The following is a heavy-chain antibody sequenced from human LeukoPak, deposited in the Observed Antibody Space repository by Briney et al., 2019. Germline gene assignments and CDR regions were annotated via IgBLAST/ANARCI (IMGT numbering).Heavy chain of an antibody. J-gene: IGHJ3*02. V-gene: IGHV1-2*06. CDR1: GYTFTGYY. CDR3: ARGPLLGDSSGYSNDAFDI. CDR2: SNADNLGT. Sequence: ASVKVSCKASGYTFTGYYMHWVRQAPGQGPEWMGQSNADNLGTKYAPKFQGRVTMTRDTSIATAYMELSRLRSDDTAVYYCARGPLLGDSSGYSNDAFDIWGQGTMVTVSS. D-gene: IGHD3-22*01.